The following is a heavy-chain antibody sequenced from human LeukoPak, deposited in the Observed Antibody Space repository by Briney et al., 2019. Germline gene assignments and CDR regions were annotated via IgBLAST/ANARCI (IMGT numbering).Heavy chain of an antibody. J-gene: IGHJ4*02. CDR3: ARDPSYYGSGYYFDY. CDR1: GFSVSNNY. CDR2: IDSGGNT. Sequence: GGSLRLSCAASGFSVSNNYMSWVRQAPGKGLECVSVIDSGGNTYYADSVKGRFIISRDNSKNTLYLQINSLRAEDTAVYYCARDPSYYGSGYYFDYWGQGTLVTVSS. D-gene: IGHD3-10*01. V-gene: IGHV3-53*01.